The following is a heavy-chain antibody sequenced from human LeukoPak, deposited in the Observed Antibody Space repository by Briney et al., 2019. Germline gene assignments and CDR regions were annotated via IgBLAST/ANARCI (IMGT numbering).Heavy chain of an antibody. CDR3: AKDQGYSGYDENYYYYMDV. V-gene: IGHV3-23*01. CDR2: ISGGGGST. J-gene: IGHJ6*03. CDR1: GFTFSSYA. Sequence: GGSLRLSSAASGFTFSSYAMSWVRQAPGKGLEWVSAISGGGGSTYYADSVKGRFTISRDNSKNTLYLQMNSLRAEDTAVYYCAKDQGYSGYDENYYYYMDVWGKGTTVTVSS. D-gene: IGHD5-12*01.